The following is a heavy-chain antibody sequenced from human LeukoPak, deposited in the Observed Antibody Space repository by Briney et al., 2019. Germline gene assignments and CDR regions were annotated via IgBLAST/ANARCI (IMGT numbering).Heavy chain of an antibody. J-gene: IGHJ4*02. Sequence: GGSLRLSCAASGFTFSTYAMHWVRQAPGKGLVWVAVISYDESNKYYADSVKGRFTISRDNSKNTLYLQMNSLRAEDTAVYYCARASYSGSYYGLGDYWGQGTLVTVSS. CDR3: ARASYSGSYYGLGDY. D-gene: IGHD1-26*01. V-gene: IGHV3-30-3*01. CDR1: GFTFSTYA. CDR2: ISYDESNK.